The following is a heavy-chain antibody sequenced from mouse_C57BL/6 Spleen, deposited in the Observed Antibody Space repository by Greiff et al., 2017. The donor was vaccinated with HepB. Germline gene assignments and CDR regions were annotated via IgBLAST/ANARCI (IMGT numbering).Heavy chain of an antibody. CDR1: GFTFSSYA. V-gene: IGHV5-4*01. J-gene: IGHJ4*01. D-gene: IGHD3-2*02. CDR2: ISDGGSYT. Sequence: VQLVESGGGLVKPGGSLKLSCAASGFTFSSYAMSWVRQTPEKRLEWVATISDGGSYTYYPDNVKGRFTISRDNAKNNLYLQMSHLKSEDTAMYYCARDSSIGYWGQGTSVTVSS. CDR3: ARDSSIGY.